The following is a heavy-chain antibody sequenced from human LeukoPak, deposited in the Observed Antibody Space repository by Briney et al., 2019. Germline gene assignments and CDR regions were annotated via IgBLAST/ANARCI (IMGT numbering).Heavy chain of an antibody. D-gene: IGHD2-2*01. CDR3: ARERLRGYCSSTSCKPYYFDY. CDR2: ISAYNGNT. J-gene: IGHJ4*02. Sequence: ASVKVSCKASGHTFTSYGISWVRQAPGQGLEWMGWISAYNGNTNYAQKLQGRVTMTTDTSTSTAYMELRSLRSDDTAVYYCARERLRGYCSSTSCKPYYFDYWGQGTLVTVSS. V-gene: IGHV1-18*01. CDR1: GHTFTSYG.